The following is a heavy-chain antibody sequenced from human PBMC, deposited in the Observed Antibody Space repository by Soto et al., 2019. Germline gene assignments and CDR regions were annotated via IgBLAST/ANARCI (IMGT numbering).Heavy chain of an antibody. CDR2: IYYSGST. J-gene: IGHJ6*02. CDR1: GGSISSYC. V-gene: IGHV4-59*01. Sequence: QVQLQESGPGLVKPSETLSLTCTVSGGSISSYCWSWIRQPPGKGLEWIGYIYYSGSTNYNPSLKSRVTISGDTSKNQVSLKLSSVTAADAAVYYCAGSGSSPYYYYYGMDVWGQGTTVTVSS. D-gene: IGHD3-10*01. CDR3: AGSGSSPYYYYYGMDV.